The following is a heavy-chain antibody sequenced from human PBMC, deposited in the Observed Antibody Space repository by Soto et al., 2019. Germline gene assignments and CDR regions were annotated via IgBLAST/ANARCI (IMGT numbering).Heavy chain of an antibody. CDR1: GFTFSSYR. CDR2: ISGSGGST. CDR3: AKDRKGGLWFGPNIRMGFDY. J-gene: IGHJ4*02. Sequence: PGGSLRLSCAASGFTFSSYRMSWVRQAPGKGLEWVSAISGSGGSTYYADSVKGRFTISRDNSKNTLYLQMNSLRAEDTAVYYCAKDRKGGLWFGPNIRMGFDYWGQGTLVTSPQ. V-gene: IGHV3-23*01. D-gene: IGHD3-10*01.